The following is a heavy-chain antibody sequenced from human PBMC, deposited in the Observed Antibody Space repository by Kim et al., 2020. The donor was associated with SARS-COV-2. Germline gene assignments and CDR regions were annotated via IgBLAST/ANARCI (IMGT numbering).Heavy chain of an antibody. Sequence: GGSLRLSCAASGFTFSSGAIHWVRQAPGKGFEWVAVISYDGSNKNYADSVKGRFTISRDNSKNTLYLQMNSLRAEDTALYYCAGDPWSRLRGLTYSYYGMDVWCQGTTVTFSS. CDR2: ISYDGSNK. V-gene: IGHV3-30-3*01. D-gene: IGHD3-10*01. CDR3: AGDPWSRLRGLTYSYYGMDV. CDR1: GFTFSSGA. J-gene: IGHJ6*02.